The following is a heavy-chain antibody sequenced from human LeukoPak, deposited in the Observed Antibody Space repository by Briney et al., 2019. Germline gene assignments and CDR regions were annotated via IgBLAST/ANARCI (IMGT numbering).Heavy chain of an antibody. CDR1: GFTFSSYA. Sequence: GGSLRLSCAASGFTFSSYAMSWVRQAPGKGLEWVSGISWNSGSIGYADSVKGRFTISRDNAKNSLYLQMNSLRAEDTALYYCAKAAEWEPAGRIDYWGQGTLVTVSS. J-gene: IGHJ4*02. CDR2: ISWNSGSI. CDR3: AKAAEWEPAGRIDY. D-gene: IGHD1-26*01. V-gene: IGHV3-9*01.